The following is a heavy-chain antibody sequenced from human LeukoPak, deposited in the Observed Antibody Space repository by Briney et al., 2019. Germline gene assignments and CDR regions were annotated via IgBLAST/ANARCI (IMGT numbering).Heavy chain of an antibody. Sequence: GGSLRLSCAASGFTFSSYAMSWVRQAPWKGLEWVSSISGYGGGGSTDYADSVKGRFTISRDSSKNTLYLQMNSLRAEDTAVYYCAKEQWLGKMNYFDYWGQGTLVTVSS. CDR2: ISGYGGGGST. CDR3: AKEQWLGKMNYFDY. CDR1: GFTFSSYA. J-gene: IGHJ4*02. D-gene: IGHD6-19*01. V-gene: IGHV3-23*01.